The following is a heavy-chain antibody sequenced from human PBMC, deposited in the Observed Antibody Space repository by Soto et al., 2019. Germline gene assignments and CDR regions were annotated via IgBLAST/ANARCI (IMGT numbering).Heavy chain of an antibody. J-gene: IGHJ6*02. D-gene: IGHD3-10*01. V-gene: IGHV1-69*13. CDR1: GGTFSSYA. CDR2: IIPIFGTA. Sequence: ASVKVSCKASGGTFSSYAISWVRQAPGQGLEWMGGIIPIFGTANYAQKFQGRVTITADESTSTAYMELSSLRSEDTAVYYCARNRGNKRLGYYYYGMDVWGQGTTVTVS. CDR3: ARNRGNKRLGYYYYGMDV.